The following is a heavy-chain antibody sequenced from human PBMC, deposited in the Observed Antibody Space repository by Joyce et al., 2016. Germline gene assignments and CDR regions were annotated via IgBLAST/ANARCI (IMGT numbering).Heavy chain of an antibody. CDR3: ARADYSFWIGYYIYFDH. Sequence: QLQLQESGPGLVKPSETLSLTCTVSGASISSSSHYWGWIRQPPGKGLEWIGSVYYSGSTYYNPSLKSRVTISVDTSKSQFSLKLTSMTAADTAVYYCARADYSFWIGYYIYFDHWGQGTLVTVSS. CDR1: GASISSSSHY. V-gene: IGHV4-39*01. J-gene: IGHJ4*01. CDR2: VYYSGST. D-gene: IGHD3-3*01.